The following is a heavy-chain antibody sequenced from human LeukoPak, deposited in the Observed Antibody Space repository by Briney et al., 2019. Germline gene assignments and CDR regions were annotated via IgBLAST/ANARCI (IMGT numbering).Heavy chain of an antibody. CDR1: GFTFSSYA. V-gene: IGHV3-23*01. D-gene: IGHD3-22*01. CDR3: AKDLLRNYYDSSGYNY. CDR2: ISGSGGST. J-gene: IGHJ4*02. Sequence: PGGSLRLSCAASGFTFSSYAMSWVRQAPGKGLEWVSGISGSGGSTYYADSVKGRFTISRDNSKNTLYLQMNSLRAEDTAVYYCAKDLLRNYYDSSGYNYWGQGTRATVSS.